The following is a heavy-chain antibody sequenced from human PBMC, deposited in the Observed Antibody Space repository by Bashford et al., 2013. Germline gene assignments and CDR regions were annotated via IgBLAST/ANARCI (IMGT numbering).Heavy chain of an antibody. J-gene: IGHJ4*02. D-gene: IGHD4-23*01. CDR2: IIPIFGTA. Sequence: SVKVSCKASGGTFSSYAISWVRQAPGQGLEWMGGIIPIFGTANYAQKFQGRVTITADKSTSTAYMELSSLRSEDTAVYYCARGVTTVVTPGGPGYFDYWGQGTLVTVSS. CDR1: GGTFSSYA. V-gene: IGHV1-69*06. CDR3: ARGVTTVVTPGGPGYFDY.